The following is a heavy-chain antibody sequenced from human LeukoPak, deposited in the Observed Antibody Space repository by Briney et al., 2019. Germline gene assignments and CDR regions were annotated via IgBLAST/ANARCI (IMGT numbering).Heavy chain of an antibody. V-gene: IGHV4-30-2*01. Sequence: PSQTLSLTCTVSGGSISSGGYYWSWIRQPPGKGLEWIGYIYHSGSTYYNPSLKSRVTISVDRSKNQFSLKLSSVTAADTAVYYCASYDSSGYYCDYWGQGTLVTVSS. J-gene: IGHJ4*02. CDR2: IYHSGST. CDR3: ASYDSSGYYCDY. CDR1: GGSISSGGYY. D-gene: IGHD3-22*01.